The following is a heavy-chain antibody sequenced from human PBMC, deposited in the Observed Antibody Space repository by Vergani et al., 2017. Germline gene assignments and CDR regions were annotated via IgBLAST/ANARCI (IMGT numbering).Heavy chain of an antibody. J-gene: IGHJ5*02. Sequence: EVQLVQSGAEVKKPGESLKISCKGSGYSFTSYWIGWVRQMPGKGLEWMGNIYPGDSDTRYSPSFQGQVTISADKSISTAYLQWSSLKASDTAMYYCAREVSDLCSGGSCYPNWFDPWGQGTLVTVSS. V-gene: IGHV5-51*01. CDR3: AREVSDLCSGGSCYPNWFDP. CDR2: IYPGDSDT. D-gene: IGHD2-15*01. CDR1: GYSFTSYW.